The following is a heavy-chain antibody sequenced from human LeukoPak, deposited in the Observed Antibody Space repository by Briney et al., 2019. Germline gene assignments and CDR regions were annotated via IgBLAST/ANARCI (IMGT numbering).Heavy chain of an antibody. D-gene: IGHD3-10*01. Sequence: AAVKVSCKASGDTFTSYEINWVRQATGQGFEWMGWMNPKNGKTGYAQKFQGRVTMTRDTSISTAYMELSSLGSEDTAVYYCARRTWFGDHVGDFDYWGQGTLVTVSS. J-gene: IGHJ4*02. V-gene: IGHV1-8*01. CDR3: ARRTWFGDHVGDFDY. CDR1: GDTFTSYE. CDR2: MNPKNGKT.